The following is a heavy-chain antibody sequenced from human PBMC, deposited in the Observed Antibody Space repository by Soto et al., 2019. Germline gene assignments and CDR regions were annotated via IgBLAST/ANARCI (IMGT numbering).Heavy chain of an antibody. Sequence: SETLSLTCAVYGGSFSGYYWSWIPQPPGKGLEWIGEINHSGSTNYNPSLKSRVTISVDTSKNQFSLKLSSVTAADTAVYYCARAPPLMVVRGVITKGTWFDPWGQGTLVTVSS. J-gene: IGHJ5*02. CDR3: ARAPPLMVVRGVITKGTWFDP. D-gene: IGHD3-10*01. V-gene: IGHV4-34*01. CDR1: GGSFSGYY. CDR2: INHSGST.